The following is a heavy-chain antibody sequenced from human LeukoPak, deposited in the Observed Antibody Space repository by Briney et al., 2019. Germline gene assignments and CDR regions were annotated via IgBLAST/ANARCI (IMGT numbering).Heavy chain of an antibody. CDR1: GGSISSGDYY. CDR2: IYYSGST. CDR3: ARDSEYCSSTSCYGYYYYGMDV. J-gene: IGHJ6*04. D-gene: IGHD2-2*01. Sequence: SETLSLTCTVSGGSISSGDYYWSWIRQPPGKGLEWIGYIYYSGSTYYNPSLKSRATISVDTSKNQFSLKLSSVTAADTAVYYCARDSEYCSSTSCYGYYYYGMDVWGKGTTVTVSS. V-gene: IGHV4-30-4*01.